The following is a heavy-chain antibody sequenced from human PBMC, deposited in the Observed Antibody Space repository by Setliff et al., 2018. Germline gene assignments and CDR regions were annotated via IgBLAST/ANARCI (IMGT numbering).Heavy chain of an antibody. CDR1: GGTFSSYA. V-gene: IGHV1-69*10. CDR3: ARGGLSGPLNYYYYYIDV. D-gene: IGHD2-8*01. CDR2: IIPILAIA. J-gene: IGHJ6*03. Sequence: GASVKVSCKASGGTFSSYAISWVRQAPGQGLEWMGGIIPILAIANYAQKFQGRVTITAEKSTRTAYMELSSLRSEDTAVYYCARGGLSGPLNYYYYYIDVWGKGTTVTVSS.